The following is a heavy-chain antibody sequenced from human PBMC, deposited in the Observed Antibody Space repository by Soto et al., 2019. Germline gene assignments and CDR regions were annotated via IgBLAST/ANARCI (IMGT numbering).Heavy chain of an antibody. J-gene: IGHJ3*02. CDR3: ARECVEMATLRAFDI. D-gene: IGHD5-12*01. CDR1: GFTVSSNY. CDR2: IYSGGST. Sequence: EVQLVETGGGLIQPVGSLRLSCAASGFTVSSNYMNWVRQAPGKGLEWVSVIYSGGSTYYADSVKGRFTISRDNSKNTLDLQMNSLRAEDTAVYYCARECVEMATLRAFDIWGQGTMVTVSS. V-gene: IGHV3-53*02.